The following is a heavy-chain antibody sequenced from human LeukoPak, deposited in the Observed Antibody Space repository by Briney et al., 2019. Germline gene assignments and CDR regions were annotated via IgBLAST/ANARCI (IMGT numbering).Heavy chain of an antibody. D-gene: IGHD3-22*01. CDR3: ARVFVLYSSGYSNYFDY. CDR2: INHSGST. Sequence: SETLSLTCTVSGGSISSYYWSWIRQPPGKGLEWIGEINHSGSTNYNPSLKSRVTISVDTSKNQFSLKLSSVTAADTAVYYCARVFVLYSSGYSNYFDYWGQGTLVTVSS. CDR1: GGSISSYY. V-gene: IGHV4-34*01. J-gene: IGHJ4*02.